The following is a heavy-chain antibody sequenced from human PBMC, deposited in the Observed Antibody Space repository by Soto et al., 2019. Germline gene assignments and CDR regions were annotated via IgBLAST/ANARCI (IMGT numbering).Heavy chain of an antibody. CDR3: ASSGMAGFDY. V-gene: IGHV4-59*01. CDR2: IYYSGST. D-gene: IGHD6-25*01. CDR1: GGSISSYY. J-gene: IGHJ4*02. Sequence: SETLSLTCTVSGGSISSYYWSWIRQPPGKGLEWIGYIYYSGSTNYNPSLKSRVTISVGTSKNQFSLKLSSVTAADTAVYYCASSGMAGFDYWGQGTLVTVSS.